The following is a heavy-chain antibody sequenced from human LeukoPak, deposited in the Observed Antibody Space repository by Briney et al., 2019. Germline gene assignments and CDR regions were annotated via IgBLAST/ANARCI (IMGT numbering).Heavy chain of an antibody. D-gene: IGHD6-13*01. CDR1: GGSFSGYY. CDR2: INHSGST. CDR3: ARAGYSSSWYGVGWFDP. Sequence: SETLSLTCAVSGGSFSGYYWSWIRQPPGKGLEWIGGINHSGSTNYNPSLKSRVTISVDTSKNQFSLKLSSVTAADTAVYYCARAGYSSSWYGVGWFDPWGQGTLVTVSS. J-gene: IGHJ5*02. V-gene: IGHV4-34*01.